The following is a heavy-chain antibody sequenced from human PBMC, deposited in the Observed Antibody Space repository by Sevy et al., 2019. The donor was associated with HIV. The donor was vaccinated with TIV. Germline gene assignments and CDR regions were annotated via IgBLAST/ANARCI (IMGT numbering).Heavy chain of an antibody. CDR3: AREGCTKPHDY. CDR1: GFTFSKYS. V-gene: IGHV3-23*01. D-gene: IGHD2-8*01. CDR2: LSFGCGEI. Sequence: GGSLRRSCAASGFTFSKYSMSWVRQPPGKGLEWVSTLSFGCGEINYADSVKGRFTISRDNSKSSMYLQMNNLRPEETAVYYCAREGCTKPHDYWGQGTLVTVSS. J-gene: IGHJ4*02.